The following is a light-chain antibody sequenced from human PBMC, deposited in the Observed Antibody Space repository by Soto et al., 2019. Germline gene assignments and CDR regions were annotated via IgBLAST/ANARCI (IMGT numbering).Light chain of an antibody. CDR1: SSNIGENY. CDR2: DRN. V-gene: IGLV1-51*01. CDR3: GTWDTSLRAGV. Sequence: QAVVTQPPSVSAAPGQRVTISCSGSSSNIGENYVSWYQQLPGTAPKVLIYDRNMRPSGIPDRFSGSKSGTSATLDITGLQTGDEADYYCGTWDTSLRAGVFGGGTKVTVL. J-gene: IGLJ3*02.